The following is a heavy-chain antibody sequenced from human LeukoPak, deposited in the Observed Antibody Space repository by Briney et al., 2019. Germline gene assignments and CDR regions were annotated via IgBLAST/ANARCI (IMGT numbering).Heavy chain of an antibody. J-gene: IGHJ3*02. CDR3: ARQRWGDAFDI. CDR1: GGSFSGYY. CDR2: INHSGST. V-gene: IGHV4-34*01. D-gene: IGHD3-16*01. Sequence: PSETLSLTCAVYGGSFSGYYWSWIRQPPGKGLEWIGEINHSGSTYYNPSLKSRVTISVDTSKNQFSLKLSSVTAADTAVYYCARQRWGDAFDIWGQGTMVTVSS.